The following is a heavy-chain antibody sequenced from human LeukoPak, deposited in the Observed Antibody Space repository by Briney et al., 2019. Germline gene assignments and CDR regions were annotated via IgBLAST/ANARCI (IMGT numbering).Heavy chain of an antibody. V-gene: IGHV4-34*01. D-gene: IGHD2-2*01. CDR2: INHSGST. CDR1: GGSFSGYY. CDR3: ARGMQYCSSTSCPGALDY. Sequence: PSETLSLTCAVYGGSFSGYYWSWIRQPPGKGLEWIGEINHSGSTNYNPSLKSRVTISVDTSKNQFSLKLSSVTAADTAVYYCARGMQYCSSTSCPGALDYWGQGTLVTVSS. J-gene: IGHJ4*02.